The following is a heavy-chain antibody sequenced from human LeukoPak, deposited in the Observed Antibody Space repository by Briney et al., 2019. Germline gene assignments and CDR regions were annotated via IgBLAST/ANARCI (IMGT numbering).Heavy chain of an antibody. CDR1: GFTFSSYW. Sequence: GGSLRLSCAASGFTFSSYWMSWVRQAPGKGLEWVANIKQDGSEKYYVDSVKGRFTISRDNSKNTLYLQMNSLRAEDTAVYYCAKRRGLELLYYYYMDVWGKGTTVTVSS. V-gene: IGHV3-7*03. CDR3: AKRRGLELLYYYYMDV. CDR2: IKQDGSEK. J-gene: IGHJ6*03. D-gene: IGHD1-7*01.